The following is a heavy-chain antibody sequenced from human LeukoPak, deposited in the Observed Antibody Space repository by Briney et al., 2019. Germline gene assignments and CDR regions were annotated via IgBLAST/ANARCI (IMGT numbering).Heavy chain of an antibody. Sequence: SETLSLTCTVSGGSISSYYWSWIRQPPGKGLEWIGYIYYSGSTNYNPSLKSRVTISVDTSKNQFSLKLSSVTAADTAVYYCARQHYYGSGSYYHFFDYWGQGILVTVSS. CDR3: ARQHYYGSGSYYHFFDY. V-gene: IGHV4-59*01. J-gene: IGHJ4*02. D-gene: IGHD3-10*01. CDR2: IYYSGST. CDR1: GGSISSYY.